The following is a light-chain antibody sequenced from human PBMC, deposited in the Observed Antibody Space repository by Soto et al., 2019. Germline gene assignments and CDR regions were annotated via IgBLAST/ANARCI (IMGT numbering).Light chain of an antibody. Sequence: EIVMTQSPATLSVSPGEGATLSCRASQSVSSNLAWYQQKPGQAPRPLIYGASTRATGIPARFSGRGSGTEFTLTISSLQSEDFAVYYCQHYNNWPKTFGQGTKVEIK. CDR1: QSVSSN. V-gene: IGKV3-15*01. CDR2: GAS. J-gene: IGKJ1*01. CDR3: QHYNNWPKT.